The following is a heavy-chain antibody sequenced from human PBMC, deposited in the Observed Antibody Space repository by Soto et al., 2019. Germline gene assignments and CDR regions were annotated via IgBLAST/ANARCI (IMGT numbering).Heavy chain of an antibody. D-gene: IGHD2-21*02. CDR2: IYYSGST. V-gene: IGHV4-39*01. Sequence: QLQVQESGPGLVNPSESLPLTCTVSGGSISSSSYYWGWIRQPPGKGLEWIGSIYYSGSTYYNPSLKSRVTISVDTSKNQFSLKLSSVTAADTAVYSCARHKYGGNSDDAFDIWGQGTMVTVSS. CDR3: ARHKYGGNSDDAFDI. CDR1: GGSISSSSYY. J-gene: IGHJ3*02.